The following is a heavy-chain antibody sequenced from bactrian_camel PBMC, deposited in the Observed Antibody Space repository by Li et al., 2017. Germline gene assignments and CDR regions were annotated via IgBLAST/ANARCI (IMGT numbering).Heavy chain of an antibody. CDR2: IHRDGST. J-gene: IGHJ4*01. CDR3: AASVLSSCTSIFGAREKYKY. Sequence: HVQLVESGGGSVQIGGSLRLSCVVSGFTYRDHCMGWFRQAPGKEREGVASIHRDGSTSYADSVKGRFTISRDNTANTLTLLMNALEPEDTAMYYCAASVLSSCTSIFGAREKYKYWGQGTQVTVS. V-gene: IGHV3S26*01. CDR1: GFTYRDHC.